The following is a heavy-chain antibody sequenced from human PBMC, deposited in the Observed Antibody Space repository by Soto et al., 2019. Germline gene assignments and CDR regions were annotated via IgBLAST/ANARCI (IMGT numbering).Heavy chain of an antibody. V-gene: IGHV1-18*04. CDR3: ARDKSSGWNPADYYYYYGMDV. D-gene: IGHD6-19*01. CDR1: GYTFTSYG. Sequence: QVQLVQSGAEVKKPGASVKVSCKASGYTFTSYGISWVRQAPGQGLEWMGWISAYNGNTNYAQKLQGRVTMTTDTSTSTAYMELRSLRSDDTAVYYCARDKSSGWNPADYYYYYGMDVWGQGTTVTVSS. CDR2: ISAYNGNT. J-gene: IGHJ6*02.